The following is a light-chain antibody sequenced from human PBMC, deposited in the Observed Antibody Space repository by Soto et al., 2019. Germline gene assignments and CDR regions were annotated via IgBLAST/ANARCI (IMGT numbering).Light chain of an antibody. CDR1: QSISSY. CDR3: QKSGSTPRT. V-gene: IGKV1-39*01. Sequence: DIQMTQSPSSLSASVGDRVTITCRASQSISSYLNWYQQKPGKAPKLLIYAASSLQSGVPSRFSGRGSGKDFTLTIGSLQPEDFATYYCQKSGSTPRTVGQGTELEIK. J-gene: IGKJ2*01. CDR2: AAS.